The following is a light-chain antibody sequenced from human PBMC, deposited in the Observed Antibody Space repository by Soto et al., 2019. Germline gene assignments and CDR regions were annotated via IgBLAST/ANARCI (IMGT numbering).Light chain of an antibody. CDR3: QQRSNWL. J-gene: IGKJ4*01. V-gene: IGKV3-11*01. Sequence: EIVLTQSPATLSLSPGERATLSCRASQSVSSYLAWYQQKPGQAPRLLIYDASNRTTGIPARFSGSGSGTDFTLTLRRLEPEDFAVYYCQQRSNWLFGGGTKVEIK. CDR1: QSVSSY. CDR2: DAS.